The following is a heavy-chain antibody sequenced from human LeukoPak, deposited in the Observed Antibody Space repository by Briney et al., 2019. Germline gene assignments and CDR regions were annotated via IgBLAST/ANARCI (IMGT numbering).Heavy chain of an antibody. J-gene: IGHJ4*02. D-gene: IGHD3-16*01. CDR1: GGSISSRCYS. Sequence: AQTLSLACAVSGGSISSRCYSWGWIRRPPGKGLEWIGYIYHSRSTYYNPSLKSRVTISVDRSKNQFSLKLSSVTAADTAVYYCARDQGEGFDYWGQGTLVTVSS. CDR3: ARDQGEGFDY. CDR2: IYHSRST. V-gene: IGHV4-30-2*01.